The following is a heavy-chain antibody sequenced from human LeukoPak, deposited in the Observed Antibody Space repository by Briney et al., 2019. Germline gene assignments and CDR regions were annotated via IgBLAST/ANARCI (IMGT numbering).Heavy chain of an antibody. V-gene: IGHV3-21*01. CDR1: GFTVGTNY. J-gene: IGHJ4*02. CDR3: ARDKLAVAGYPSDY. D-gene: IGHD6-19*01. CDR2: ISGSSSYI. Sequence: GGSLRLSCAASGFTVGTNYTSWVRQAPGKGLEWVSSISGSSSYIYYADSVKGRFTISRDNAKNSLYLQMNSLRAEDAAMYYCARDKLAVAGYPSDYWGQGTLVTVSS.